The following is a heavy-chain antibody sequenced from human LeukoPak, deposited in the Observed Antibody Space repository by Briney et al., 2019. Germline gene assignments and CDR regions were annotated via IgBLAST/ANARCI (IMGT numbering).Heavy chain of an antibody. CDR3: ARSWELLSFFDY. D-gene: IGHD1-26*01. Sequence: ASVKVSCKASGGTFSRYAISWVRQSPGQGLEWMGGIIPIFGTANYAQKFQGRVTITADESTSTAYMELSSLRSEDTAVYYCARSWELLSFFDYWGQGTLVTVSS. CDR2: IIPIFGTA. V-gene: IGHV1-69*13. CDR1: GGTFSRYA. J-gene: IGHJ4*02.